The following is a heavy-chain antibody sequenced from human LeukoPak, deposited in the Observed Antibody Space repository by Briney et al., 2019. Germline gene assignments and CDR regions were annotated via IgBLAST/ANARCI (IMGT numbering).Heavy chain of an antibody. D-gene: IGHD3-10*01. CDR2: INPSGGST. Sequence: ASVKVSCKASGGTFSSYAISWVRQAPGQGLEWMGIINPSGGSTSYAQKFQGRVTMTRDMSTSTVYMELSSLRSEDTAVYYCARGGHYASGSYGNYWGQGTLVTVSS. CDR3: ARGGHYASGSYGNY. CDR1: GGTFSSYA. J-gene: IGHJ4*02. V-gene: IGHV1-46*01.